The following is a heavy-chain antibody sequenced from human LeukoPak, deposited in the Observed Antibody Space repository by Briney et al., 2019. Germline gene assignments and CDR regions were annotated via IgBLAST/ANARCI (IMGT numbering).Heavy chain of an antibody. CDR1: GYTFTSYD. V-gene: IGHV1-8*03. J-gene: IGHJ6*03. Sequence: ASVKVSCKASGYTFTSYDINWVRQATGQGLEWMGWMNPNSGNTGYAQKFQGRVTITRNTSISTAYMELSSLRSEDTAVYYCARGRGGSYYYYMDVWGKGTTVTVSS. CDR2: MNPNSGNT. D-gene: IGHD1-26*01. CDR3: ARGRGGSYYYYMDV.